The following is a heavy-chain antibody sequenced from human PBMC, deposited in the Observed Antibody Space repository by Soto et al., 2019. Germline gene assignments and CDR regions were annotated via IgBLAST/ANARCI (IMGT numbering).Heavy chain of an antibody. D-gene: IGHD6-6*01. V-gene: IGHV4-4*07. Sequence: LSLTCTVSGGSISSYYWSWIRQPAGKGLEWIGRIYTSGSTNYNPSLKSRVTMSVDTSKNQFSLKLSSVTAADTAVYYCARDRSIAALNPLGPWGQGTLVSVSS. CDR2: IYTSGST. CDR3: ARDRSIAALNPLGP. J-gene: IGHJ5*02. CDR1: GGSISSYY.